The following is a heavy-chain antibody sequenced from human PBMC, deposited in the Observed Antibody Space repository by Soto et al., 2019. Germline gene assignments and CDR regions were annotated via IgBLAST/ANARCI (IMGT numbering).Heavy chain of an antibody. V-gene: IGHV4-38-2*02. CDR2: IYHSGST. CDR3: ARDWLGYCSSTSCYTIDY. J-gene: IGHJ4*02. CDR1: GYSISSGYY. D-gene: IGHD2-2*02. Sequence: PSETLSLTCAVSGYSISSGYYWGWIRQPPGKGLEWIGSIYHSGSTYYNPSLKSRVTISVDTSKNQFSLKLSSLTAADTAVYYCARDWLGYCSSTSCYTIDYWGQGTLVTVSS.